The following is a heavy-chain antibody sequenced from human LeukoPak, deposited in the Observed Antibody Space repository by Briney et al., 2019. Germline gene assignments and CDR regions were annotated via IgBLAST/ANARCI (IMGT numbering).Heavy chain of an antibody. CDR3: ARDPVLQYTRAFDY. V-gene: IGHV3-7*01. D-gene: IGHD4-11*01. CDR2: IKQDGSEK. CDR1: GFTVSSNY. Sequence: PGGSLRLSCAASGFTVSSNYMSWVRQAPGKGLEWVANIKQDGSEKYYVDSVKGRFTISRDNAKNSLYLQMNSLRAEDTAVYYCARDPVLQYTRAFDYWGQGTLVTVSS. J-gene: IGHJ4*02.